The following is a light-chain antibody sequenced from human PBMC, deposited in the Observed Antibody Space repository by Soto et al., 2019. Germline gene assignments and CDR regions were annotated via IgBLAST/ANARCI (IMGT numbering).Light chain of an antibody. J-gene: IGKJ3*01. CDR2: DAS. V-gene: IGKV1-33*01. CDR1: HDITSF. CDR3: QHGEYRHI. Sequence: DIQMTQSPSSLSASVGDRVTITCQASHDITSFLNWYQHKPGRAPKLLIYDASILEAGVATRFSGSASGTQFTFTSSGLQTKDGATYYCQHGEYRHIFVPGTTVDFK.